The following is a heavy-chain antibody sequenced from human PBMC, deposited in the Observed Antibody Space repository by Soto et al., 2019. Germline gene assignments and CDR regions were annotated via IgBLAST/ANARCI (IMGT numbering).Heavy chain of an antibody. Sequence: QVQLVESGGGVVQPGRSLRLSCAASGXIFXGYAMHWVRQAPGKGLEWVAVISYDGNTKYYADSVKGRFTVSRDNSKNTLYVQMNNLSAEDTAMYYCAKETSAYEIDYWGQGTLVNVSS. CDR2: ISYDGNTK. J-gene: IGHJ4*02. CDR3: AKETSAYEIDY. CDR1: GXIFXGYA. V-gene: IGHV3-30-3*01. D-gene: IGHD5-12*01.